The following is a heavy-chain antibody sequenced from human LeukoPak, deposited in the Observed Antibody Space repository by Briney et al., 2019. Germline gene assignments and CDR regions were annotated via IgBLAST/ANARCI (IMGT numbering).Heavy chain of an antibody. D-gene: IGHD3-3*01. Sequence: KASETLSLTCAVYGGSFSGYYWSWIRQPPGKGLEWIGEINHSGSTNYNPSLKSRVTISVDTSKNQFSLKLSSVTAADTAVYYCASGITIFGVERTGRFDPWGQGTLVTVSS. J-gene: IGHJ5*02. V-gene: IGHV4-34*01. CDR2: INHSGST. CDR1: GGSFSGYY. CDR3: ASGITIFGVERTGRFDP.